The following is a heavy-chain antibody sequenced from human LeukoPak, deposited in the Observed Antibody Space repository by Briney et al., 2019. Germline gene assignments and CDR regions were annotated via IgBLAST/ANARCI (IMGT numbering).Heavy chain of an antibody. Sequence: SQTLSLTCAISGDSVSSNSAAWNWIRQSPSRGLEWLGRTYYRSKWYNDYAVSVKSRITINPDTSKNQFSLQLNSVTPEDTAVYYCARGLGFCSGSSCYHYFDYWGQGTLVTVSS. CDR2: TYYRSKWYN. D-gene: IGHD2-15*01. CDR1: GDSVSSNSAA. CDR3: ARGLGFCSGSSCYHYFDY. J-gene: IGHJ4*02. V-gene: IGHV6-1*01.